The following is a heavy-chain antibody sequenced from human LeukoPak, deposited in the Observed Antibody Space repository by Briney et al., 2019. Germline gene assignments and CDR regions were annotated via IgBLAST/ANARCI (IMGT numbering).Heavy chain of an antibody. CDR3: ARDPKITHGDYGTAADNWFDP. CDR2: IIPIFGTA. J-gene: IGHJ5*02. D-gene: IGHD4-17*01. CDR1: GGTFSSYA. Sequence: SVKVSCKASGGTFSSYAISWVRQAPGQGLEWMGGIIPIFGTANYAQKFQGRVTITADESTSTAYMELSSLRSEDTAVYYCARDPKITHGDYGTAADNWFDPWGQGTLVTVSS. V-gene: IGHV1-69*01.